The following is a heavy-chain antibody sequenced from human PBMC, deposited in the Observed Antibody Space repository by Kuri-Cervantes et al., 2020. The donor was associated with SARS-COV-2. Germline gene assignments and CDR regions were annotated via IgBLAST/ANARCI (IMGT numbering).Heavy chain of an antibody. Sequence: SVKVSCKASGGTFSSYAISWVRQAPGQGLEWMGGIIPIFGTANYAQKFQGRVTITADESTSTAYMELSSLRSEDTAVYYCAQLQFGDYYDSSGYPDAFDIWGQGTMVTVSS. CDR1: GGTFSSYA. J-gene: IGHJ3*02. CDR2: IIPIFGTA. D-gene: IGHD3-22*01. CDR3: AQLQFGDYYDSSGYPDAFDI. V-gene: IGHV1-69*13.